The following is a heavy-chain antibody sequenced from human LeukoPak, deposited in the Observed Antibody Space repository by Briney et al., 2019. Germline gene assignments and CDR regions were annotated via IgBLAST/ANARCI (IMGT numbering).Heavy chain of an antibody. CDR3: AKEPRVATIEIFDY. CDR1: GLTSSIYG. V-gene: IGHV3-23*01. Sequence: GGSLRLSCAGSGLTSSIYGLSWARQAPGKGLQWVAAVVGSAGSTFYADSVKGRFTVSRDNSKTTLYLQMSSLRDDDTAVYYCAKEPRVATIEIFDYWGQGTLVTVSS. D-gene: IGHD5-12*01. CDR2: VVGSAGST. J-gene: IGHJ4*02.